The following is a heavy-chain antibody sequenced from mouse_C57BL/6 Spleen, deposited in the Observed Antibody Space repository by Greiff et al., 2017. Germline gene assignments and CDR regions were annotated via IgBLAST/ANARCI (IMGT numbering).Heavy chain of an antibody. V-gene: IGHV1-4*01. CDR1: GYTFTSYT. J-gene: IGHJ3*01. Sequence: QVQLQQSGAELARPGASVKMSCKASGYTFTSYTMHWVKQRPGQGLEWIGYINPSSGYTKYNQKFKDKATLTADKSSSTAYMQLSSLTSEDAAVYYCARSNDYFWFAYWGQGTLVTVSA. CDR2: INPSSGYT. D-gene: IGHD2-4*01. CDR3: ARSNDYFWFAY.